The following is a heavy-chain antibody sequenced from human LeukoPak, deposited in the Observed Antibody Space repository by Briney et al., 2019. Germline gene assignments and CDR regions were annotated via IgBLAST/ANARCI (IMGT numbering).Heavy chain of an antibody. V-gene: IGHV4-59*08. J-gene: IGHJ4*02. CDR3: ARVVDSSGYSDY. CDR2: IYYSGST. D-gene: IGHD3-22*01. Sequence: SSETLSLTCTVSGGSISSYYWSWIRQPPGKGLEWIGYIYYSGSTNYNPSLKSRVTISVDTSKNQFSLKLSSVTAADTAVYYCARVVDSSGYSDYWGQGTLVTVSS. CDR1: GGSISSYY.